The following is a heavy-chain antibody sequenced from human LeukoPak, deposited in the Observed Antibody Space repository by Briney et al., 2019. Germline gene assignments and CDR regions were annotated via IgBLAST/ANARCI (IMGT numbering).Heavy chain of an antibody. D-gene: IGHD6-19*01. Sequence: GGSLRLSCAAPGFTVSSNYMSWVRQAPGKGLEWVSVIYSGGSTYYADSVKGRFTISRDNSKNTLYLQMNSLRAEDTAVYYCARDRIEYSSGWYAIHWGQGTLVSVSS. CDR1: GFTVSSNY. CDR2: IYSGGST. CDR3: ARDRIEYSSGWYAIH. V-gene: IGHV3-66*01. J-gene: IGHJ4*02.